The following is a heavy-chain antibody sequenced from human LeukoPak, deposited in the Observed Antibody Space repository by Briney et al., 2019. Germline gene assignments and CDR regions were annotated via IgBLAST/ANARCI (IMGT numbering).Heavy chain of an antibody. D-gene: IGHD6-19*01. CDR3: ARVPQGYSSGWWSGYYYYMDV. V-gene: IGHV4-39*07. J-gene: IGHJ6*03. CDR2: IYYSGST. CDR1: GGSISSSSYY. Sequence: SETLSLTCTVSGGSISSSSYYWGWIRQPPGKGLEWIGSIYYSGSTYYNPSLKSRVTISVDTSKNQFSLKLSSVTAADTAVYYCARVPQGYSSGWWSGYYYYMDVWGKGTTVTISS.